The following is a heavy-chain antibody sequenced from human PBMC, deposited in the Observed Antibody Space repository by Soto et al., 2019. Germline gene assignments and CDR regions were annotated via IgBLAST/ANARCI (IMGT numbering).Heavy chain of an antibody. J-gene: IGHJ4*02. CDR2: ISWNSGSI. CDR3: AKDMGPDGYTTFDY. D-gene: IGHD5-12*01. V-gene: IGHV3-9*01. CDR1: GFTFDDYA. Sequence: EVQLVESGGGLVQPGRSLRLSCAASGFTFDDYAMHWVRQAPGKGLDWVSGISWNSGSIGYADAVMGRFTISRDNANNALYLQMNSLRAEDTALYYCAKDMGPDGYTTFDYWGQGTLVTVSS.